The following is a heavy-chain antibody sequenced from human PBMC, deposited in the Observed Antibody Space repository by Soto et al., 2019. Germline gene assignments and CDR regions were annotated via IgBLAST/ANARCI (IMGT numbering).Heavy chain of an antibody. J-gene: IGHJ5*02. Sequence: QVQLVQSGAEVKKPGSSVKVSCKASGGTFSSYAISWVRQAPGQGLEWMGGIIPIFGTANYAQKFQGRVTITADESTSTAYMELSSLRSEDTAVYYCARDLEGITYGDYVAWGQGTLVTVSS. CDR1: GGTFSSYA. CDR3: ARDLEGITYGDYVA. D-gene: IGHD4-17*01. CDR2: IIPIFGTA. V-gene: IGHV1-69*12.